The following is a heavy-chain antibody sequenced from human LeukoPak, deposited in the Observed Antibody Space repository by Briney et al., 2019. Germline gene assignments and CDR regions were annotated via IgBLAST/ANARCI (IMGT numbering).Heavy chain of an antibody. J-gene: IGHJ4*02. D-gene: IGHD6-19*01. CDR1: GFTFSNAW. V-gene: IGHV3-15*01. CDR2: IKSKTDGGTT. CDR3: TTDSYLAVAGPRDY. Sequence: GGSLRLSCAASGFTFSNAWMSWVRQAPGKGLEWVGRIKSKTDGGTTDYAAPVKGRFTISRDDSKNTLYLQMNSLKTEDTAVYYCTTDSYLAVAGPRDYWGQGTLVTVSS.